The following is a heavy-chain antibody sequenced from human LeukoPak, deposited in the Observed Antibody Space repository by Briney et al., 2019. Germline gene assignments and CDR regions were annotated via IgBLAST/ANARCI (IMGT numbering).Heavy chain of an antibody. D-gene: IGHD4-11*01. V-gene: IGHV4-31*03. CDR2: IYYSGST. CDR3: ARGGSLYSNKYYYCYYGMDV. J-gene: IGHJ6*02. Sequence: SQTLSLTCTVSGGSISSGGYYWSWIRQHPGKGLEWIGYIYYSGSTYYNPSLKSRVTISVDTSKNQFSLKLSSVTAADTAVYYCARGGSLYSNKYYYCYYGMDVWGQGTTVTVSS. CDR1: GGSISSGGYY.